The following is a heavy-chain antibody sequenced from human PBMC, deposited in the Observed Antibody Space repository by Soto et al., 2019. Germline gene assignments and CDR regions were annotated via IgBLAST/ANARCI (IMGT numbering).Heavy chain of an antibody. CDR1: GDSLTNNPG. D-gene: IGHD2-15*01. CDR2: IWHTGRP. V-gene: IGHV4-4*02. CDR3: VRDSRTGCSSINCYMH. J-gene: IGHJ4*02. Sequence: QLQLRESGPGLVQPSGTLSLTCDVSGDSLTNNPGWPGVRQAPGKGLEGIGEIWHTGRPNYNPPLKSRVAISIDKSKNQFSLKLSSVTAADTAVYYCVRDSRTGCSSINCYMHWGQGTLVTVSS.